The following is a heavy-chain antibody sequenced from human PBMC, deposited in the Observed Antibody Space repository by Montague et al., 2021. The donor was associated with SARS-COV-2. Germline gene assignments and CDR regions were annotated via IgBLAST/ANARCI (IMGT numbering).Heavy chain of an antibody. D-gene: IGHD2-21*02. CDR1: GGSFSSYY. CDR3: ARRSRVVTAIWALRTSLLSWFDP. Sequence: SETLSFTCTVYGGSFSSYYWSWIRQPPGKGLEWIGEINHSGSTNXNPSLKSRVTISVDTSKNQFSLKLSSVTAADTAVYYCARRSRVVTAIWALRTSLLSWFDPWGQGTLVTVSS. CDR2: INHSGST. J-gene: IGHJ5*02. V-gene: IGHV4-34*01.